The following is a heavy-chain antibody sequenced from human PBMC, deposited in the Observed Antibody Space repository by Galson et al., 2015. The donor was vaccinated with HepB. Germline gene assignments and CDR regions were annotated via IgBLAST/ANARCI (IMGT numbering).Heavy chain of an antibody. J-gene: IGHJ4*02. V-gene: IGHV3-15*07. CDR2: IQNDGVTT. Sequence: SLRLSCAASGFTFNHAWMNWVRQAPGKGLEWVARIQNDGVTTDYAAPVMGRFTISKDDSRNTVSLQMISLKTEDTAVYYCTIDLPTGSGQIDYWGQGTLVTVSS. CDR3: TIDLPTGSGQIDY. CDR1: GFTFNHAW. D-gene: IGHD1-1*01.